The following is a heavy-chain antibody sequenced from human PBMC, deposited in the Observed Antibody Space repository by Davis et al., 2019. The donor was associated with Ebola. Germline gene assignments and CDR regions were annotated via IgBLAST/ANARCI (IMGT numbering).Heavy chain of an antibody. CDR2: IYYSGST. J-gene: IGHJ3*02. Sequence: PSETLSLTCTVSGGSVSSGSYYWSWIRQPPGKGLEWIGYIYYSGSTNYNPSLKSRVTISVDTSKNQFSLKLSSVTAADTAVYYCARSRITMIVVVTTDAFDIWGQGTMVTVSS. CDR3: ARSRITMIVVVTTDAFDI. D-gene: IGHD3-22*01. V-gene: IGHV4-61*01. CDR1: GGSVSSGSYY.